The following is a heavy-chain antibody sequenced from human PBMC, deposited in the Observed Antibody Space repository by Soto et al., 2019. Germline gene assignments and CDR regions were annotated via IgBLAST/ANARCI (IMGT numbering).Heavy chain of an antibody. CDR1: GDSVSSNSAA. Sequence: SQTLSLTCAISGDSVSSNSAAWNWIRQSPSRGLEWLGRTYYRSKWYNDYTVSVKSRITINPDTSKNQFSLQLNSVTPEDTAVYYCARGPIAARRGYGLGYYYYYGMDVWGQGTTVTVSS. D-gene: IGHD6-6*01. CDR2: TYYRSKWYN. CDR3: ARGPIAARRGYGLGYYYYYGMDV. V-gene: IGHV6-1*01. J-gene: IGHJ6*02.